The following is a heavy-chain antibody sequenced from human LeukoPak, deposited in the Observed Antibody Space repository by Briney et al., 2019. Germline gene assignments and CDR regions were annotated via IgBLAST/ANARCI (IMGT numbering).Heavy chain of an antibody. CDR1: GFTFSSYS. CDR3: ARVVRYYDSSGYEDY. Sequence: GGSLRLSCAASGFTFSSYSMNWVRQAPGKGLEWVSCISSSSSCIYYADSVKGRFTISRDNAKNSLYLQMNSLRAEDTAVYYCARVVRYYDSSGYEDYWGQGTLVTVSS. D-gene: IGHD3-22*01. CDR2: ISSSSSCI. J-gene: IGHJ4*02. V-gene: IGHV3-21*01.